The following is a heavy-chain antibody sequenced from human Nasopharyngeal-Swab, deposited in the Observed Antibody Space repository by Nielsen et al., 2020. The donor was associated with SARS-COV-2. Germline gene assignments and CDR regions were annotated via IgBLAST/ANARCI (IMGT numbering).Heavy chain of an antibody. J-gene: IGHJ4*02. D-gene: IGHD2-15*01. V-gene: IGHV3-23*01. CDR3: ARAKVVVVAASDY. Sequence: WICQPPGKGLEWVSAISGSGGSTYYADSVKGRFTISRDNSKNTLYLQMNSLRAEDTAVYYCARAKVVVVAASDYWGQGTLVTVSS. CDR2: ISGSGGST.